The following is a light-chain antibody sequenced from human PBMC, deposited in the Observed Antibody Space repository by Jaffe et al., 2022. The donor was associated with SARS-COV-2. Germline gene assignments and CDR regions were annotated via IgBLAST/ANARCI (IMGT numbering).Light chain of an antibody. Sequence: EMVLTQSPGTLALSPGARVTLSCRASQTVESKYLAWYQQKPGQAPRLLIHAASSRAPGIPDRFSGSGSGTDFTLTISRLEPEDFAVYYCQQYGNGNSPRYSFGQGTKLEIK. CDR1: QTVESKY. CDR3: QQYGNGNSPRYS. J-gene: IGKJ2*01. CDR2: AAS. V-gene: IGKV3-20*01.